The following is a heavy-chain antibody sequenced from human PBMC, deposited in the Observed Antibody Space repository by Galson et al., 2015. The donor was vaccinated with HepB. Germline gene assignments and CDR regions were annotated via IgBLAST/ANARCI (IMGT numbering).Heavy chain of an antibody. CDR2: IYTSGST. CDR3: ARGLRDGSINYYFDY. D-gene: IGHD5-24*01. Sequence: QVQLQESGPGLVKPSQTLSLTCTVSGGSISSGSYYWSWIRQPAGKGLEWIGRIYTSGSTTYNPSLKSRVTMSADTSKNQFSLKMSSVTAADTAVYYCARGLRDGSINYYFDYWGQGTLVTVSS. V-gene: IGHV4-61*02. CDR1: GGSISSGSYY. J-gene: IGHJ4*02.